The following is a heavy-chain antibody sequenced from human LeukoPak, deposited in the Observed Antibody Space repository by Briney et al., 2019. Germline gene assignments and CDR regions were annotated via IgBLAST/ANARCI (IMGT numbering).Heavy chain of an antibody. CDR1: GYTFTGYY. V-gene: IGHV1-2*02. CDR3: AASTAGATFDY. D-gene: IGHD6-25*01. Sequence: ASVKVSCKASGYTFTGYYIHWVRQAPGQGLEWMGLITPNRGGTNYAQTFQGRVTMTEDTSKDTAYMELSSLRCEDTAVYYCAASTAGATFDYWGQGTLVTVSS. J-gene: IGHJ4*02. CDR2: ITPNRGGT.